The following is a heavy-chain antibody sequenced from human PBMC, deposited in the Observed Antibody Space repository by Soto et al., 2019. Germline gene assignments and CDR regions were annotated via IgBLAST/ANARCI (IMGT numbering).Heavy chain of an antibody. Sequence: ASVKVSCKASGYVFSGYGINWVRQVPGQGLEWMGWISAYNGNKKYAQKFQDRVTMTTDTSTSTAYMELRSLRSDGTAVYYCARDLDGSGSYFTDFWGQGSLVTVSS. CDR2: ISAYNGNK. V-gene: IGHV1-18*01. CDR1: GYVFSGYG. D-gene: IGHD3-10*01. J-gene: IGHJ4*02. CDR3: ARDLDGSGSYFTDF.